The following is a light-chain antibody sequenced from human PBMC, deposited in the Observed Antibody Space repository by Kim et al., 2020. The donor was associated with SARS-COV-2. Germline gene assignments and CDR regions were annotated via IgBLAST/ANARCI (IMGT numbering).Light chain of an antibody. CDR1: QSVATD. CDR2: DAS. CDR3: QQRYSWLT. J-gene: IGKJ4*01. Sequence: SLSPGERAARSCRASQSVATDVAWYQQKPGQAPRLLIYDASNRATGVPARFSGSGSGTDFTLSISSLEPEDFAFYYCQQRYSWLTFGGGTKVDIK. V-gene: IGKV3-11*01.